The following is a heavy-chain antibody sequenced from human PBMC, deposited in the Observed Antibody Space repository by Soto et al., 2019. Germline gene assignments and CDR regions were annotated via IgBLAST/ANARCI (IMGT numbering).Heavy chain of an antibody. J-gene: IGHJ4*02. V-gene: IGHV3-9*01. CDR2: ISWNSGSI. Sequence: DVQLVESGGGLVQPGRSLRLSCAASGFTFDDYAMHWVRQAPGKGLEWVSGISWNSGSIGYADSVKGRFTITKDNAKNSLYLQMNRLRAEDTALYYGARGTSMVRGPFGSWGQGALVTVSS. CDR3: ARGTSMVRGPFGS. D-gene: IGHD3-10*01. CDR1: GFTFDDYA.